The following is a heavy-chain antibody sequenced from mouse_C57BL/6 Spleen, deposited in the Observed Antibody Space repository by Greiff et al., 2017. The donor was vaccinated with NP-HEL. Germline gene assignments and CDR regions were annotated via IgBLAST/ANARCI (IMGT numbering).Heavy chain of an antibody. J-gene: IGHJ1*03. CDR3: ARKGYYGSSPWWYFDV. CDR2: IDPSDSYT. CDR1: GYTFTSYW. D-gene: IGHD1-1*01. Sequence: QVQLQQPGAELVKPGASVKLSCKASGYTFTSYWMQWVKQRPGQGLEWIGEIDPSDSYTNYNQKFKGKATLTVDTSSSTAYMQLSSLTSEDSAVYYCARKGYYGSSPWWYFDVWGTGTTVTVSS. V-gene: IGHV1-50*01.